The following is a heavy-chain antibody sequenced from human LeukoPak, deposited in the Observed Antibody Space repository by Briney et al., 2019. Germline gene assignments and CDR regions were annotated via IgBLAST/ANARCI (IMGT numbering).Heavy chain of an antibody. CDR2: IYSGGST. V-gene: IGHV3-53*01. CDR1: GFTVSTNY. CDR3: ARGRGSYYFDY. Sequence: PGGSLRLSCAASGFTVSTNYMSWVRQAPGRGLEWVSVIYSGGSTYYTDSVKGRFTISRDNSKNTLYLQMNSLRAEDTAVYYCARGRGSYYFDYWGQGTLVTVSS. D-gene: IGHD1-26*01. J-gene: IGHJ4*02.